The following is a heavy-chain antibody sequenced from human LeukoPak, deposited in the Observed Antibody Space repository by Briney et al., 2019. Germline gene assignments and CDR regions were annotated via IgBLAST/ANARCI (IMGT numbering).Heavy chain of an antibody. Sequence: SETLSLTCAVYGGSFNTYYWNWIRQSPGKGLEWIGEINHTGTTNYNPSLKGRFTISVDTSKNQFSLKLSSVTAADTAVYYCARDPGTLLRGSRRGYDGNYYYMDVWGKGTTVTISS. CDR2: INHTGTT. CDR1: GGSFNTYY. CDR3: ARDPGTLLRGSRRGYDGNYYYMDV. V-gene: IGHV4-34*01. D-gene: IGHD3-10*01. J-gene: IGHJ6*03.